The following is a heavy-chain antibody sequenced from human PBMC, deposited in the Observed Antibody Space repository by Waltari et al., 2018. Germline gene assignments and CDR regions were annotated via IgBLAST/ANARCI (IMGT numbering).Heavy chain of an antibody. CDR3: AKDRNDILTVYYYFDY. Sequence: VQMLESGGGLVKHGGSRRLSCEAAGFTFSSYVMSWVRQAPGKGLEWVSVSYSGGSTYYADSVKCRFTISRDNSKNTLYLQMNSLSADDTAVYYCAKDRNDILTVYYYFDYWGQVTLLTVSS. D-gene: IGHD3-9*01. J-gene: IGHJ4*02. V-gene: IGHV3-23*03. CDR2: SYSGGST. CDR1: GFTFSSYV.